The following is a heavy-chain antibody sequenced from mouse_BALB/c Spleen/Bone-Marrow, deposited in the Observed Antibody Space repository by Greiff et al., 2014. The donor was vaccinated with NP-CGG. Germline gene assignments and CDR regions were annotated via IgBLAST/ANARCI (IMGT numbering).Heavy chain of an antibody. Sequence: EVQLQQSGAELVKPGASVKLSCTASGFNIKDTYMHWVKQRPEQGLEWIGRIDPANGNTKYDPKFQGKATITADTSSNTAYLQLGAWKSEDTAVNYGARYYYGSSYFDYWGQGTTLTVSS. J-gene: IGHJ2*01. CDR2: IDPANGNT. CDR3: ARYYYGSSYFDY. V-gene: IGHV14-3*02. CDR1: GFNIKDTY. D-gene: IGHD1-1*01.